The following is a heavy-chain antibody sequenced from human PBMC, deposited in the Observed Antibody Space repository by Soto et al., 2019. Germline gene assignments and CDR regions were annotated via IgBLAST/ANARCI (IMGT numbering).Heavy chain of an antibody. V-gene: IGHV2-5*02. Sequence: QITLKESGPTLVKPTQTLTLTCTFSGFSLSTTRVAVGWIRQPPGKPLERLALIYWDDDKRYSPFLKSRLTITKDTSKNQVVLTMTNMDPVDTATYYCAHSVVAGLGYYFDYWGQGTLVTVSS. CDR2: IYWDDDK. D-gene: IGHD6-19*01. CDR3: AHSVVAGLGYYFDY. CDR1: GFSLSTTRVA. J-gene: IGHJ4*02.